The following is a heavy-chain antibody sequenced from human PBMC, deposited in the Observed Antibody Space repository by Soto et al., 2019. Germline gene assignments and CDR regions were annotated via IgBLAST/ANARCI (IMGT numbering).Heavy chain of an antibody. J-gene: IGHJ6*02. CDR3: ARSLAAASPRVGMDV. V-gene: IGHV1-69*13. CDR1: GGTFSRNA. CDR2: IIPFFHAP. Sequence: SVKVSCKASGGTFSRNAISWVRQAPGQGLEWMGRIIPFFHAPNYAQKFQGRVTITADESTSIVFMEMSSLRFEDTAVYYCARSLAAASPRVGMDVWGQGTTVTVSS. D-gene: IGHD6-13*01.